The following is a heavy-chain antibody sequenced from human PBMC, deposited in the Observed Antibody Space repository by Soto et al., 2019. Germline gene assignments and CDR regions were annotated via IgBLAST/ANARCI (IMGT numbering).Heavy chain of an antibody. CDR1: GYTFTGYY. Sequence: ASVKVSCKASGYTFTGYYMHWVRQAPGQGLEWMGWINPNSGGTNYAQKFQGWVTMTRDTSISTAYMELSRLRSDDTAVYYCARDGGWFGELSDAVSGPALVSYYMDVWGKGTTVTVSS. J-gene: IGHJ6*03. CDR3: ARDGGWFGELSDAVSGPALVSYYMDV. V-gene: IGHV1-2*04. D-gene: IGHD3-10*01. CDR2: INPNSGGT.